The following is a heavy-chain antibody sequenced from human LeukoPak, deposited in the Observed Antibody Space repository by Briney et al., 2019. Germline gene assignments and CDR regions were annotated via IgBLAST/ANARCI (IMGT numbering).Heavy chain of an antibody. CDR3: AKDTGYYYGSGSYPPENDY. CDR2: VSFEGSNK. V-gene: IGHV3-30*18. Sequence: PGRSLRLSCAASGFILSRYGMHWVRQAPGKGLEWVAVVSFEGSNKYYADSVKGRFTISRDNSKNTLSLQMNSLRAEDTAVYYCAKDTGYYYGSGSYPPENDYWGQGTLVTVSS. D-gene: IGHD3-10*01. CDR1: GFILSRYG. J-gene: IGHJ4*02.